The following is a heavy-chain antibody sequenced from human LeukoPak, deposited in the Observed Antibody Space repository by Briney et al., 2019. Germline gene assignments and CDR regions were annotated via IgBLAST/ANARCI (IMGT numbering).Heavy chain of an antibody. CDR2: IYYSGST. Sequence: SETLSLTCTVSGGSISSYYWSWIRQSPGKGLEWIGSIYYSGSTNYNPSLQGRVTISLDTSRNQFSLKLSSVTAADTAVYYCASGDNDPLFDYWGQGTLVTVSS. D-gene: IGHD1-1*01. V-gene: IGHV4-59*12. J-gene: IGHJ4*02. CDR1: GGSISSYY. CDR3: ASGDNDPLFDY.